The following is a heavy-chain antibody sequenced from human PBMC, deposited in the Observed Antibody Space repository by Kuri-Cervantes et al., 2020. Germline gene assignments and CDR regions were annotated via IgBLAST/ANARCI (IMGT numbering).Heavy chain of an antibody. CDR1: GFTVSSNY. CDR3: ARLTYYSGSGSYYNDPYGMDV. D-gene: IGHD3-10*01. V-gene: IGHV3-21*01. CDR2: ISSSSSYI. Sequence: GESLKISCAASGFTVSSNYMSWVRQAPGKGLEWVSSISSSSSYIYYADSVKGRLTISRDNGKNSLYLQMNSLRVEDTAVYYCARLTYYSGSGSYYNDPYGMDVWGQGTTVTVSS. J-gene: IGHJ6*02.